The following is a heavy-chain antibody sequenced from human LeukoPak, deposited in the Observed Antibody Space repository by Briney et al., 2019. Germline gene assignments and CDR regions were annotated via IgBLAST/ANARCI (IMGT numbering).Heavy chain of an antibody. CDR2: INHSGST. CDR3: ARSTVVTAEYYFDY. V-gene: IGHV4-34*01. D-gene: IGHD4-23*01. CDR1: GGSFSGYY. Sequence: SETLSLTCAVYGGSFSGYYWSWIRQPPGKGLEWIGEINHSGSTNYNPSLKSRVTISVDTSKNQFPLKLSSVTAADTAVYYCARSTVVTAEYYFDYWGQGTLVTVSS. J-gene: IGHJ4*02.